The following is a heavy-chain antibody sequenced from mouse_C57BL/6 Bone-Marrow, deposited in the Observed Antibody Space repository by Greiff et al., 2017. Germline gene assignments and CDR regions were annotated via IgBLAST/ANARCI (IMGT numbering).Heavy chain of an antibody. Sequence: EVQLQESGPGLVKPSQSLSLSCSVTGYSFTSGYYWYWIRQSPGNKLEWMGNISYDGSNNYNPSLKNRNSITRDTSKNQFFLKLNSVTTEDTATYYCARTLIPTVVAAGSGYGGQGTALTVSS. V-gene: IGHV3-6*01. CDR3: ARTLIPTVVAAGSGY. D-gene: IGHD1-1*01. CDR2: ISYDGSN. CDR1: GYSFTSGYY. J-gene: IGHJ2*01.